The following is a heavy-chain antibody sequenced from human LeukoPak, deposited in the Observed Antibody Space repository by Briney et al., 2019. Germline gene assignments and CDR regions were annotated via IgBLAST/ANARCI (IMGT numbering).Heavy chain of an antibody. Sequence: GGSLRLSCAASGFTFSSYAMNWVRQAPGKGLEWVSSISSSSSYIYYADSVKGRFTISRDNAKNSLYLQMNSLRAEDTAVYYCARDRKLRSDFDYWGQGTLVTVSS. V-gene: IGHV3-21*01. J-gene: IGHJ4*02. CDR1: GFTFSSYA. CDR2: ISSSSSYI. CDR3: ARDRKLRSDFDY. D-gene: IGHD4-17*01.